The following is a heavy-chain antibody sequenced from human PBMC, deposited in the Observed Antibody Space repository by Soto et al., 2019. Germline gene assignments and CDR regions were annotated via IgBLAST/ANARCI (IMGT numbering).Heavy chain of an antibody. D-gene: IGHD6-19*01. J-gene: IGHJ4*02. CDR1: SASIISEQR. CDR2: IHHSGST. Sequence: QMQLQESGPGLVKPSETLSLTCAVSSASIISEQRWSWVRQPPGKGLEWIGEIHHSGSTNNNPSLRSRVTMSVDKSKNQFSLNLNSVTAADTAGDYCARSFGWYAIDQWGQGTLVIVSS. V-gene: IGHV4-4*02. CDR3: ARSFGWYAIDQ.